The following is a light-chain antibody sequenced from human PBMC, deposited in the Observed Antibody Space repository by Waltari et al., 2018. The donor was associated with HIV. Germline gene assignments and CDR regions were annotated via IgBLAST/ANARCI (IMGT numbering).Light chain of an antibody. Sequence: QSGLTQPPSASGTPGQRVTISCSGSSSHIGKNFVYWYQKLPGTAPKLLISRNNQRPSGVPDRFSGSKSGTLASLAISGLRSEDEADYYCAAWDDSLSGRVFGGGTKLTVL. CDR2: RNN. V-gene: IGLV1-47*01. J-gene: IGLJ3*02. CDR3: AAWDDSLSGRV. CDR1: SSHIGKNF.